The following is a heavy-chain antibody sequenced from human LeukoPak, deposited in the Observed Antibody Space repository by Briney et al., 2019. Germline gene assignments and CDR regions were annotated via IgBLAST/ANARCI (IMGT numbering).Heavy chain of an antibody. CDR3: ARSDQGPEE. D-gene: IGHD2-2*01. CDR2: VKTDGSEK. CDR1: GFTFSNYW. V-gene: IGHV3-7*01. J-gene: IGHJ4*02. Sequence: PGGSLRLSCATTGFTFSNYWMNWGRQAPGKGLEWVAIVKTDGSEKHYVDSVRGRFIVSRDNAKNSLYLQITSLRGDDTALYYCARSDQGPEEWGQGTLVTVSS.